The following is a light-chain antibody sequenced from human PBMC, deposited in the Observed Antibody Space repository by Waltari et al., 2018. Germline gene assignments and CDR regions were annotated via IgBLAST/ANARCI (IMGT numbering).Light chain of an antibody. CDR1: QSIFNY. CDR3: QQSYGAPYT. V-gene: IGKV1-39*01. J-gene: IGKJ2*01. Sequence: DIQMTQSPSSLSASVGDSVTITCRASQSIFNYLNWYQHKPGKAPNLLIYAASNLQSGVPSRFSGSGSGTHFTLTISSLQPEDFATYYCQQSYGAPYTFGQGTKLEI. CDR2: AAS.